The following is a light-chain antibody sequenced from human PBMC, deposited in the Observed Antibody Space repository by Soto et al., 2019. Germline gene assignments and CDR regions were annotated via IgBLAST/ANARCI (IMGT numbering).Light chain of an antibody. Sequence: EIVMTQAPATLSVSPGERATLSCRASQSVSSNFAWYQQKPGQAPRLLIYGASTRATGIPARFSGSGSGTEFTLTISSLQSEDFAVYYCQQYNNWPPRTFGHGPKVEIK. CDR2: GAS. V-gene: IGKV3-15*01. CDR1: QSVSSN. J-gene: IGKJ1*01. CDR3: QQYNNWPPRT.